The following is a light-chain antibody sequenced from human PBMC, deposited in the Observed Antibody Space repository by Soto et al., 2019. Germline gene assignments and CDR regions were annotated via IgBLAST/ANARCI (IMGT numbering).Light chain of an antibody. CDR1: ETVATN. CDR2: GAS. Sequence: EVVMTHSPATLSVSPGERATLSCRASETVATNLACYQQKPGQAPRLLISGASTRAAGISDRFRGSGSGTEFTLTISSSRSEDSAIYYCQQYFEWPPMPFGQWTKVEI. CDR3: QQYFEWPPMP. J-gene: IGKJ1*01. V-gene: IGKV3-15*01.